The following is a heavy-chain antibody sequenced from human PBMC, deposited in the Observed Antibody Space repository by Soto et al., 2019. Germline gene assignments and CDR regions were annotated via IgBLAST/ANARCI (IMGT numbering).Heavy chain of an antibody. V-gene: IGHV4-39*01. D-gene: IGHD2-15*01. Sequence: LSLTCTVSGGSISSSSYYWGWIRQPPGKGLEWIGSIYYSGSTYYNPSLKIRVTISVDTSKNQFSLKLSSVTAADTAVYYCARHPYVAATGYFDYWGQGTLVTVSS. J-gene: IGHJ4*02. CDR3: ARHPYVAATGYFDY. CDR1: GGSISSSSYY. CDR2: IYYSGST.